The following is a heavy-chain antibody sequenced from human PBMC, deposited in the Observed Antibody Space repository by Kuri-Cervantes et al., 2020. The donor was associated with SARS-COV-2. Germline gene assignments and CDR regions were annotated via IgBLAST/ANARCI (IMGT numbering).Heavy chain of an antibody. CDR1: GFTFSSYA. CDR3: AREGDYSGSLSGIDY. Sequence: GESLKISCAASGFTFSSYAMHWVRQAPGKGLEYVSAISSNGGSTYYANSVKGRFTISRDNSKNTLYLQMGSLRAEDMAVYYCAREGDYSGSLSGIDYWGQGTLVTVSS. V-gene: IGHV3-64*01. J-gene: IGHJ4*02. D-gene: IGHD1-26*01. CDR2: ISSNGGST.